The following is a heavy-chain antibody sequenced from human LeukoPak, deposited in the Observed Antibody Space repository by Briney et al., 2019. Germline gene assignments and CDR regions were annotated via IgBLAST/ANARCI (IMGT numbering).Heavy chain of an antibody. Sequence: ASVKVSCKASGYTFTGYYMHWVRQAPGQGLEWMGWINPNSGGTNCAQKFQGRVTMTRDTSISAAYMELSSLRSEDTAVYYCARGPGGLQRYNWFDPWGQGTLVTVSS. J-gene: IGHJ5*02. V-gene: IGHV1-2*02. CDR2: INPNSGGT. CDR1: GYTFTGYY. CDR3: ARGPGGLQRYNWFDP. D-gene: IGHD5-24*01.